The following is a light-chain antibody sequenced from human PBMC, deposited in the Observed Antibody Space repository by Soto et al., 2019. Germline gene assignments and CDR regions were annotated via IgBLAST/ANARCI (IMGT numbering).Light chain of an antibody. CDR3: QVWASTAEFFV. CDR1: KIGSKI. V-gene: IGLV3-21*02. J-gene: IGLJ1*01. Sequence: SYELTQPPSVSVAPGQTAKITCGGAKIGSKIVHWYKQRPGQAPVAVVFDATDRPSGIPDRISPSWAGDTATLTISRVDAGDEGYYYCQVWASTAEFFVFGSGTKVTGL. CDR2: DAT.